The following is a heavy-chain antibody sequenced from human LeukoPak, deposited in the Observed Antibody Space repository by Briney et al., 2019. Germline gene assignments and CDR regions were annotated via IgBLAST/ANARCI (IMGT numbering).Heavy chain of an antibody. Sequence: SETLSLTCAVYGGSFSGYYWSWIRQPPGKGLEWIGEINHSGSTNYNPSLKSRVTISVGTSKNQFSLKLSFVTAADTAVYYCARGSLGYYDFWSGYSNWFDPWGQGTLVTVSS. CDR1: GGSFSGYY. V-gene: IGHV4-34*01. CDR3: ARGSLGYYDFWSGYSNWFDP. J-gene: IGHJ5*02. CDR2: INHSGST. D-gene: IGHD3-3*01.